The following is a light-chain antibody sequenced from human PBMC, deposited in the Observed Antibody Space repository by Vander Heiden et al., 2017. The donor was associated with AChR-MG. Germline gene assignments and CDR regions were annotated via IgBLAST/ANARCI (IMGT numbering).Light chain of an antibody. J-gene: IGKJ2*01. CDR2: GAS. CDR3: QQYGGSQLYI. V-gene: IGKV3-20*01. CDR1: QSDSYNS. Sequence: EIVLTQSPGTLSLSPGERATLSCRASQSDSYNSLVWYQQKPGQAPRLLIYGASSRATGIPDRFSGTGYGTEFTLTVTRMEPEDFAVYYCQQYGGSQLYIYGQGTKLEL.